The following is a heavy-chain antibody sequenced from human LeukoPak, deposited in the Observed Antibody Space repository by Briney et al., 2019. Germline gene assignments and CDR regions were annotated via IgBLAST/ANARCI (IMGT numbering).Heavy chain of an antibody. Sequence: PSEPLSLTCAVYGGSFSGYYWSWIRQPPGKGLEWIGEINHSGSTNYNPSLKSRVTISVDTPKNQFSLKLSSVTAADTAVYYCARRLAVAGTFGYFQHWGQGTLVTVSS. CDR3: ARRLAVAGTFGYFQH. V-gene: IGHV4-34*01. J-gene: IGHJ1*01. D-gene: IGHD6-19*01. CDR1: GGSFSGYY. CDR2: INHSGST.